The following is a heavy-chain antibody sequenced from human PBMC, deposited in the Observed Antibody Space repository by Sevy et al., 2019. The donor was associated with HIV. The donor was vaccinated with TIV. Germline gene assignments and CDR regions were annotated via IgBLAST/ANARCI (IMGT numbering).Heavy chain of an antibody. J-gene: IGHJ4*01. D-gene: IGHD2-8*01. CDR2: LCFGCGEI. V-gene: IGHV3-23*01. CDR1: RFTFSKYS. CDR3: ARQGCTKPHDY. Sequence: GGSLRLSCAASRFTFSKYSMSWVRQPPGKGLEWVSTLCFGCGEINYADSVKGRFTISRDNSKSSVYLQMNNLRPEDTAVYYCARQGCTKPHDYWRHGTLVTVSS.